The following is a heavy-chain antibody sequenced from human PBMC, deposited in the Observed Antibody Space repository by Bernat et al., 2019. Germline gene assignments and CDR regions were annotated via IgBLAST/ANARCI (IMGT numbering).Heavy chain of an antibody. Sequence: EVQLVESGGGLVQPGRSLRLSCAASGFTFDDYAMHWVRQAPGKGLEWVSGISWNSGNSGYPDSVNSRFTISRDNAKNSLYLQMNILRADATALYYCGKDCCGWSGEFDYWGQGTLVTVSS. J-gene: IGHJ4*02. CDR2: ISWNSGNS. CDR1: GFTFDDYA. D-gene: IGHD6-19*01. CDR3: GKDCCGWSGEFDY. V-gene: IGHV3-9*01.